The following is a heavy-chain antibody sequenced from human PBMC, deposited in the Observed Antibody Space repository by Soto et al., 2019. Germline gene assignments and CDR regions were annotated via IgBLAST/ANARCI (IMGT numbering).Heavy chain of an antibody. CDR2: IYYSGST. J-gene: IGHJ5*02. D-gene: IGHD3-3*01. CDR1: GGSISSGDYY. CDR3: AGGVGDFWSDTRGDKWFDP. Sequence: PSETLSLTCTVSGGSISSGDYYWSWIRQPPGKGLEWIGYIYYSGSTYYNPSLKSRVTISVDTSKNQFSLKLSSVTAADTAVYYCAGGVGDFWSDTRGDKWFDPWGQGTLVTVSS. V-gene: IGHV4-30-4*01.